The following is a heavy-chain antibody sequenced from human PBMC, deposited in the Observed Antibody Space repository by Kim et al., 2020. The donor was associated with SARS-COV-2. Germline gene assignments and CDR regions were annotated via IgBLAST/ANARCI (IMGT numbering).Heavy chain of an antibody. J-gene: IGHJ6*02. D-gene: IGHD3-3*02. Sequence: GGSLRLSCAASGFTFRNHAMWWVRQAPGKGLEWVSHIRGDDVTYYADSVKGRFTISRDESKSTLYLQLNSLRVEDTAVYYCAKDRAFGMDVWGQGTTVTVSS. CDR2: IRGDDVT. CDR1: GFTFRNHA. V-gene: IGHV3-23*01. CDR3: AKDRAFGMDV.